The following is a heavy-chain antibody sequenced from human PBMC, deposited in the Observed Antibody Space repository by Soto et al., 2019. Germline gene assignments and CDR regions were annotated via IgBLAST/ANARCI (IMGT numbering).Heavy chain of an antibody. V-gene: IGHV4-59*01. D-gene: IGHD5-18*01. J-gene: IGHJ6*02. Sequence: SETLSLTCTVSGGSISGYYWSWIRQPPWKGLEWIGYIYYSGSTNYNPSLKSRVTISVDTSKNQFSLKLSSVTAADTAVYYCARDYGYSYGAYYYYYGMDVWGQGTTVTVSS. CDR1: GGSISGYY. CDR3: ARDYGYSYGAYYYYYGMDV. CDR2: IYYSGST.